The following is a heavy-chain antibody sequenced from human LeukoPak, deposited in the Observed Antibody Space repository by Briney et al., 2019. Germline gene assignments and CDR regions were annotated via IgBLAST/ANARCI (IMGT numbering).Heavy chain of an antibody. Sequence: GGSLRLSCTGSGFTISSYWMSWVRQAPGKGLEWVANIKQDGSEKYYVDSVKGRFTISRDNAKNSLYLQMNSLRAEDTAVYYCARDLDGSGWSTPYYCYGMDVWGQGTTVTVSS. V-gene: IGHV3-7*01. J-gene: IGHJ6*02. D-gene: IGHD6-19*01. CDR1: GFTISSYW. CDR3: ARDLDGSGWSTPYYCYGMDV. CDR2: IKQDGSEK.